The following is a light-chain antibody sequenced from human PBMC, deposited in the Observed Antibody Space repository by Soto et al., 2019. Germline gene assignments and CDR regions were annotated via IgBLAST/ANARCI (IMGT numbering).Light chain of an antibody. CDR1: QTISSW. CDR2: KAS. J-gene: IGKJ1*01. Sequence: DIQMTQSPSTLSASVGDIVTTTCRASQTISSWLAWYQQKPGKAPKIMIYKASTLKSGVPSRFSGSGSGTEFTLTISSLQPDDFATYYCQHYNSYSEAFGQGTKVDI. V-gene: IGKV1-5*03. CDR3: QHYNSYSEA.